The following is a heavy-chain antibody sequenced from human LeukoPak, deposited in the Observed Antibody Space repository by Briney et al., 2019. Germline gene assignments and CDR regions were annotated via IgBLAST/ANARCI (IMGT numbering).Heavy chain of an antibody. CDR3: ARASTAYYYYGSGSYSYFDY. D-gene: IGHD3-10*01. CDR2: ISGSGGTT. Sequence: GGSLRLSCAASAFTFSSYALSWVRQAPGKGLEWVSAISGSGGTTYYADPVKGRFTISRDNAKNSLYLQMNRLRAEDTAVYYCARASTAYYYYGSGSYSYFDYWGQGTLVTVSS. V-gene: IGHV3-23*01. J-gene: IGHJ4*02. CDR1: AFTFSSYA.